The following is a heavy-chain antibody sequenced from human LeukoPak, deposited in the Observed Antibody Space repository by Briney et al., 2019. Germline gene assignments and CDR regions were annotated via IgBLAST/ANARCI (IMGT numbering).Heavy chain of an antibody. CDR3: ARVLKGYYYMDV. J-gene: IGHJ6*03. Sequence: ASVKVSCKASGYTFTSYGISWVRQAPGQGLEWMGWISAYNGNTNYAQKLQGRVTMSTDTSTSSAYMELRSLRSDDTAVYYCARVLKGYYYMDVWGKGTTVTISS. V-gene: IGHV1-18*01. CDR1: GYTFTSYG. CDR2: ISAYNGNT.